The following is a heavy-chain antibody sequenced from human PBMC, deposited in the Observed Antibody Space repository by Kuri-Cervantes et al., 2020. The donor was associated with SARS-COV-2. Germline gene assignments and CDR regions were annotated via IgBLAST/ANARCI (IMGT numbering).Heavy chain of an antibody. V-gene: IGHV3-13*05. D-gene: IGHD2-2*01. J-gene: IGHJ4*02. Sequence: GESLKISCAASGFTFSSYDMHWVRQATGKGLEWVSAIGTAGDPYYPGSVKGRFTISRENAKNSVYLQMNSLRAEDTAVYYCARVDVVVPAAVPQFDYWGQGTLVTVSS. CDR1: GFTFSSYD. CDR3: ARVDVVVPAAVPQFDY. CDR2: IGTAGDP.